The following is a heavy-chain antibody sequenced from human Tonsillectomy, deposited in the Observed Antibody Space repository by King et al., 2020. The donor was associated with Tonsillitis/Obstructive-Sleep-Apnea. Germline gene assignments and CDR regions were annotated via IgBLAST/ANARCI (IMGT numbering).Heavy chain of an antibody. D-gene: IGHD6-6*01. J-gene: IGHJ4*02. CDR1: GGSFSGYY. V-gene: IGHV4-34*01. CDR2: INHSGST. Sequence: VQLQQWGAGLLKPSETLSLTCAVYGGSFSGYYWSWIRHPPGQGREWIGEINHSGSTNYNPSLKSRVTISVDTSKNQFSLKLSSVTAADTAVYYCARGVRIADRPLYGWGQGTLVTVSS. CDR3: ARGVRIADRPLYG.